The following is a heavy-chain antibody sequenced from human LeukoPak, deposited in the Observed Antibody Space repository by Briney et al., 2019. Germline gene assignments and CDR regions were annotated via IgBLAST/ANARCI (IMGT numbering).Heavy chain of an antibody. V-gene: IGHV5-51*01. Sequence: PGGSLKISCKGSGYSFTTYWIGWVRQMPGKGLEWMGIMNLGDSDTRYSPSFQGQVTISADRSISTAYLQWSSLKASDTAIYYCARLRGVSTSAPDYWGQGTLVTVSS. CDR1: GYSFTTYW. D-gene: IGHD2-2*01. CDR2: MNLGDSDT. J-gene: IGHJ4*02. CDR3: ARLRGVSTSAPDY.